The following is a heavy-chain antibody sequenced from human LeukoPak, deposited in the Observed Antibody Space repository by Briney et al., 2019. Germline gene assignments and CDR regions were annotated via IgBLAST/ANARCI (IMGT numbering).Heavy chain of an antibody. D-gene: IGHD6-13*01. V-gene: IGHV1-18*01. Sequence: ASVKVFCKASGYTFTSYGITWVRQAPGQGLEWMGWISAYNGNTNYAQKLQGRVTMTTDTSTSTAYMELRSLRSDDTAVYYCARGGGAAADYSYYYMDVWGKGTTVTVS. CDR2: ISAYNGNT. J-gene: IGHJ6*03. CDR3: ARGGGAAADYSYYYMDV. CDR1: GYTFTSYG.